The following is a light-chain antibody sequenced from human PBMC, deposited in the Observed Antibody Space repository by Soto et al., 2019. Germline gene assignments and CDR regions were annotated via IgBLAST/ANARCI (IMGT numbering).Light chain of an antibody. CDR1: RSDVGGYDY. CDR3: CSYTSSSTLV. V-gene: IGLV2-14*01. Sequence: QSALTQPAFVSGSPGESITISCTGTRSDVGGYDYVSWYQQHPGKAPKLMIYEVSNRPSGVSNRFSGSKSGNTASLTISGLQAEDEADYYCCSYTSSSTLVFGGGTKLTVL. CDR2: EVS. J-gene: IGLJ2*01.